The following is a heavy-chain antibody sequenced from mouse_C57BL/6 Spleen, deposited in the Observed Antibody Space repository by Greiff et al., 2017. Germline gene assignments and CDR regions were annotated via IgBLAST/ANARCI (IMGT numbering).Heavy chain of an antibody. Sequence: VKLMESGAELVKPGASVKMSCKASGYTFTEYTIHWVKQRSGQGLELIGWFYPGSGSIKYNEKFKDKATLTANKSSSTVYMELSRLTSEDSAVYFCASHYDYDGDYFDYWGQGTTLTVSS. V-gene: IGHV1-62-2*01. J-gene: IGHJ2*01. D-gene: IGHD1-1*01. CDR1: GYTFTEYT. CDR3: ASHYDYDGDYFDY. CDR2: FYPGSGSI.